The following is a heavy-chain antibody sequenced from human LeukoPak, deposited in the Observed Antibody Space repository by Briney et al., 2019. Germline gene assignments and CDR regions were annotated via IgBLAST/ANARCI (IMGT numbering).Heavy chain of an antibody. D-gene: IGHD4-17*01. CDR3: ARDLNGDYPEDSLDI. CDR1: GFNFSTYT. V-gene: IGHV3-21*06. J-gene: IGHJ3*02. CDR2: ISSSSSYI. Sequence: GGSLRLSCAASGFNFSTYTINWVRQAPGKGLEWVSSISSSSSYIYYADSVKGRFTIPRDSAKNSLSLQMNSLRPEDTAVYYCARDLNGDYPEDSLDIWGQGTMVTVS.